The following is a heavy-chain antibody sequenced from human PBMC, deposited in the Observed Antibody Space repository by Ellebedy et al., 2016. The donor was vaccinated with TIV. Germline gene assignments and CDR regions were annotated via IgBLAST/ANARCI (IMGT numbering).Heavy chain of an antibody. CDR2: ISGSGVST. D-gene: IGHD4-17*01. CDR1: GFTFRKYA. V-gene: IGHV3-23*01. CDR3: AKFHGDYHPYYLDF. J-gene: IGHJ4*02. Sequence: GESLKISCVASGFTFRKYAMTWVRQAPGQGLEWVAAISGSGVSTYYADSVKGRSTISRDTSTSSLYLQMNSLRAGDTAIYYCAKFHGDYHPYYLDFWGQGTLVTVSS.